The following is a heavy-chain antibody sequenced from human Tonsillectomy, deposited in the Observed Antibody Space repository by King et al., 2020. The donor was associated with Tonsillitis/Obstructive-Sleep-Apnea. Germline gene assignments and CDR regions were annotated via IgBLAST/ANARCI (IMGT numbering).Heavy chain of an antibody. CDR2: MKPNSGKT. V-gene: IGHV1-8*01. CDR1: GYTFTSYD. CDR3: ASSRYETYYDFWSGYSCSYLYFDY. J-gene: IGHJ4*02. Sequence: EQLVQSGAEVKKPGASVKVSCKASGYTFTSYDINRVRQATGQGREWMGWMKPNSGKTGYAQKFQGRVTMTRNTSISTAYMELSSLRSEDTAVYYCASSRYETYYDFWSGYSCSYLYFDYWGQGTLVTVSS. D-gene: IGHD3-3*01.